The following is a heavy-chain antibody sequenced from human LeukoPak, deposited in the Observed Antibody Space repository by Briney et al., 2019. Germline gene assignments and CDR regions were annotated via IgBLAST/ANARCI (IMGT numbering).Heavy chain of an antibody. D-gene: IGHD5-24*01. CDR3: ARDRWLHHRRYFDY. Sequence: PGGSLRLSCAASGFTFNSYSMNWVRQAPGKGLEWVSSISSSSSYIYYADSVKGRFTISRDNAKNSLYLQMNSLRAEDTAVYYCARDRWLHHRRYFDYWGQGTLVTVSS. CDR1: GFTFNSYS. V-gene: IGHV3-21*01. CDR2: ISSSSSYI. J-gene: IGHJ4*02.